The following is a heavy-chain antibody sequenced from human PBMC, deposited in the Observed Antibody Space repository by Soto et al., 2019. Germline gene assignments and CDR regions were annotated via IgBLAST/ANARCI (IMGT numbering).Heavy chain of an antibody. CDR3: VGERYAGSDD. V-gene: IGHV3-72*01. CDR1: AFSLSDQY. CDR2: TVNKAFSYTT. Sequence: EGQLVEAGGGLVQPGASLRLACTASAFSLSDQYLDWVRQAPGQGLEWVGRTVNKAFSYTTEYAAAVKGRFPISRAASENSLYLQMTSLRTEDTAVYYCVGERYAGSDDCGQGAFFNVST. D-gene: IGHD2-8*01. J-gene: IGHJ4*02.